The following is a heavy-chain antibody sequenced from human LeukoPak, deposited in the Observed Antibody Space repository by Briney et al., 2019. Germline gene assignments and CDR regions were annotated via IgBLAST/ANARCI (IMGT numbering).Heavy chain of an antibody. Sequence: SETLSLTCAVYGGSFSGYYWSWIRQPPGKGLEWIGEINHSGSTNYNPSLKSRVTISVETSKNQFSLKRSSVTAADTAVYYCARGYYGSGPLAYYYMDVWGKGTTVTVSS. J-gene: IGHJ6*03. V-gene: IGHV4-34*01. CDR3: ARGYYGSGPLAYYYMDV. CDR1: GGSFSGYY. CDR2: INHSGST. D-gene: IGHD3-10*01.